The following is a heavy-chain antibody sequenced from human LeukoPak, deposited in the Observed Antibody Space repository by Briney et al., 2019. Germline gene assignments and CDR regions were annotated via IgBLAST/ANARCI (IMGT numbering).Heavy chain of an antibody. CDR2: IFYSGST. CDR3: ARGTYYSSSGSYYNLDR. Sequence: SETLSLTCTVSGGSISSSGYYWTWIRQHPGKGLEWLGYIFYSGSTYYNPSLKGRFTISLDTSKNQLSLKLSSVTAADTAVYYCARGTYYSSSGSYYNLDRWGQGTLVTVSS. D-gene: IGHD3-10*01. J-gene: IGHJ4*02. CDR1: GGSISSSGYY. V-gene: IGHV4-31*03.